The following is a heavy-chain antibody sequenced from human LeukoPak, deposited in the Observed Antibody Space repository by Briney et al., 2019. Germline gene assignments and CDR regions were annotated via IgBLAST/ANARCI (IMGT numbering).Heavy chain of an antibody. Sequence: GGSLRLSCAASGFTFSSYAMSWVRQAPGKGLEWVSAISGSGGGTYYADSVKGRFTISRDNSKNTLYLQMNSLRAEDTAVYYCAKGLGRLWFGEFWFDPWGQGTLVTVSS. CDR3: AKGLGRLWFGEFWFDP. V-gene: IGHV3-23*01. J-gene: IGHJ5*02. CDR2: ISGSGGGT. D-gene: IGHD3-10*01. CDR1: GFTFSSYA.